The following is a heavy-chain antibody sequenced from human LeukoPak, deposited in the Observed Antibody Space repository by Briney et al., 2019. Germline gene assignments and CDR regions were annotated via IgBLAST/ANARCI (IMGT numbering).Heavy chain of an antibody. CDR2: INYSGST. J-gene: IGHJ4*02. CDR3: AKDVGYCSSTTCYKPFDY. D-gene: IGHD2-2*02. V-gene: IGHV4-59*12. CDR1: GGSISSYY. Sequence: SETLSLTCTVSGGSISSYYWSWIRQPPGKGLEWIGYINYSGSTNYNPSLKSRVTTSVDTSKNQFSLKLSSVTAADTAVYYCAKDVGYCSSTTCYKPFDYWGQGTLVTVSS.